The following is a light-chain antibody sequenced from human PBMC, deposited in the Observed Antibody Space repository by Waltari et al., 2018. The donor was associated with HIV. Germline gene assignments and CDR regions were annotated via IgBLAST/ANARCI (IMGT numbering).Light chain of an antibody. Sequence: NFMLTQTHSVSESLGKPVTICCIRSSGGSASNYVQWYQQRPGSSPTTVIYEHNQRPSGVPDRFSGSIDSSSNSASLTISGLKTEDEADYYCQSYDSSNHVVFGGGTKVTVL. V-gene: IGLV6-57*01. J-gene: IGLJ2*01. CDR3: QSYDSSNHVV. CDR1: SGGSASNY. CDR2: EHN.